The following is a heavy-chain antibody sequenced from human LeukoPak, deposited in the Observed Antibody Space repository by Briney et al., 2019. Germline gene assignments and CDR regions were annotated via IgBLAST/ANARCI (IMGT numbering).Heavy chain of an antibody. CDR2: IYHSGST. D-gene: IGHD5-18*01. CDR1: GGSISSSNW. V-gene: IGHV4-4*02. Sequence: SGTLSLTCAVSGGSISSSNWWSWVRQPPGKGLEWIGEIYHSGSTNYNPSLKSRVTISVDKSKNQFSLKLSSVTAADTAVYYCARRGYSYGYLFYYYGMDVWGQGTTVTVSS. CDR3: ARRGYSYGYLFYYYGMDV. J-gene: IGHJ6*02.